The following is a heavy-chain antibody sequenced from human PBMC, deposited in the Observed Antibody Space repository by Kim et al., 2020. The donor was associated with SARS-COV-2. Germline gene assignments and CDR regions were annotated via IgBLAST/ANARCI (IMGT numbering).Heavy chain of an antibody. Sequence: GNTDTHPSPKSQVTMSGDTSKSQLSLKLSSVTAADTAVYYCARTGEGYYFDSWGQGTLVTVSS. D-gene: IGHD7-27*01. J-gene: IGHJ4*02. V-gene: IGHV4-4*07. CDR3: ARTGEGYYFDS. CDR2: GNT.